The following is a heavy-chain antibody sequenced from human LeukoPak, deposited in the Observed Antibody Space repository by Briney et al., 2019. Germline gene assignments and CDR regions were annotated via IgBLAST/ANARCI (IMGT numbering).Heavy chain of an antibody. Sequence: GGSLRLSCAASGSTFSSYSMNWVRQAPGKGLEWVSSISSSSSYIYYAASVKGRFTISRDNAKNSLYLQMNSLRAEDTAVYYCARDAAESYYGYWGQGTLVTVSS. J-gene: IGHJ4*02. CDR2: ISSSSSYI. CDR3: ARDAAESYYGY. CDR1: GSTFSSYS. D-gene: IGHD1-26*01. V-gene: IGHV3-21*01.